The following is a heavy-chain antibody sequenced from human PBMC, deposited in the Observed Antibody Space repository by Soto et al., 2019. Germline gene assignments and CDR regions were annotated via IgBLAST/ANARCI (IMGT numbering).Heavy chain of an antibody. CDR1: GFTFSNYN. D-gene: IGHD3-10*01. CDR3: AREGLLWFGELIRNYYNFALDV. Sequence: GGSLRLFCAAPGFTFSNYNMNWVRQAPGKALEWVSYINSTSSTINYADSVKGRFTISRDNAKNSMYLQINNLRDEDTAVYYCAREGLLWFGELIRNYYNFALDVWGQGITVTVS. CDR2: INSTSSTI. J-gene: IGHJ6*02. V-gene: IGHV3-48*02.